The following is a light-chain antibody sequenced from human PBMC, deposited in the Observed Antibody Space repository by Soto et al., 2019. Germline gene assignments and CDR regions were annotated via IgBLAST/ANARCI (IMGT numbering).Light chain of an antibody. Sequence: QSALTQPASVSGSPGQSITISCTGTSSDVGGYNYVSWYQQHPGKAPKLMIYDVNNRPSGVSNRFSGSKSGNTASLTISGLQAVDEADYYCSSYTITSTLVVFGGGTKLTVL. J-gene: IGLJ2*01. V-gene: IGLV2-14*03. CDR1: SSDVGGYNY. CDR3: SSYTITSTLVV. CDR2: DVN.